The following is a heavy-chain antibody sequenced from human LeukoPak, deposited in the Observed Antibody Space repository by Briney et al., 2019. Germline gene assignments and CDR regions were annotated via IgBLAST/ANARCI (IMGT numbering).Heavy chain of an antibody. Sequence: ASVKVSCKASGYTFTGYYMHWVRQAPGQGLEWMGWINPNSGGTNYAQKFQGRVTVTRDTSISTAYMELSRLRSDDTAVYYCARDAYGTMIVVVDWGQGTLVTVSS. D-gene: IGHD3-22*01. J-gene: IGHJ4*02. CDR1: GYTFTGYY. CDR3: ARDAYGTMIVVVD. V-gene: IGHV1-2*02. CDR2: INPNSGGT.